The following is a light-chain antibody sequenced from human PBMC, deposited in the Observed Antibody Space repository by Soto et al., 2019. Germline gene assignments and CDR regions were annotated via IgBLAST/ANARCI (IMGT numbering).Light chain of an antibody. CDR1: SSDVGGYNY. CDR3: SSYTSSSTLLYV. J-gene: IGLJ1*01. CDR2: EVS. Sequence: SVLTQPASVSGSPGQSITISCTGTSSDVGGYNYVSWYQQHPGKAPKLMIYEVSNRPSGVSSRFSGSKSGNTASLTISGLQAEDEADYYCSSYTSSSTLLYVFGTGTKVTVL. V-gene: IGLV2-14*01.